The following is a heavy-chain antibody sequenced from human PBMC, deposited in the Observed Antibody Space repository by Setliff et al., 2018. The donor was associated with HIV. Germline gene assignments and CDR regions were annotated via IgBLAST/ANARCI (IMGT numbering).Heavy chain of an antibody. Sequence: ETLSLTCTVSGCSFTSRSYYWGWIRQPPGKGLEWIGSIFYGGITYYNPSLKSRVTISVDTSKNQFSLNLSSVTAADTAIYYCARLYYDSNGSFDSWGQGILVTVSS. CDR3: ARLYYDSNGSFDS. CDR1: GCSFTSRSYY. V-gene: IGHV4-39*01. J-gene: IGHJ4*02. D-gene: IGHD3-22*01. CDR2: IFYGGIT.